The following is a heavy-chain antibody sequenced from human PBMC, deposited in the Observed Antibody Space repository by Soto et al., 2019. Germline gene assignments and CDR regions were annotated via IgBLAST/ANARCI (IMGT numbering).Heavy chain of an antibody. J-gene: IGHJ6*02. Sequence: ASVKVSCKASGYTFTGYYVHWVRQAPGQGLEWMGWINPNSGDTYLAQRFQGRVTMNRDSSIGTAYMELRGLTSDDTAEYYCAKGGAIVAAGTRVYLYNAMDVWGQGTTVTVSS. V-gene: IGHV1-2*02. CDR1: GYTFTGYY. D-gene: IGHD1-26*01. CDR2: INPNSGDT. CDR3: AKGGAIVAAGTRVYLYNAMDV.